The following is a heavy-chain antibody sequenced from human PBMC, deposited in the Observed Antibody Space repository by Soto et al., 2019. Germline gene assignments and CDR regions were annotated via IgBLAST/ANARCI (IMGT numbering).Heavy chain of an antibody. D-gene: IGHD5-18*01. CDR3: AKLTAD. CDR1: GFTFSAYV. V-gene: IGHV3-23*01. Sequence: GGSLRLSCAASGFTFSAYVMSWVRQAPGKGLEWVSSIASSGGGTYYADSVKGRFTVSRDNSKNTVYLQMNSLRDEDTAVYYCAKLTADWGQGTLVNVSS. CDR2: IASSGGGT. J-gene: IGHJ4*02.